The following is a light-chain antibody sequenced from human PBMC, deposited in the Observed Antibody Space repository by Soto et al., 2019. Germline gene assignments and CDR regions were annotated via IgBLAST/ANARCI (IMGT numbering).Light chain of an antibody. CDR2: GAS. J-gene: IGKJ1*01. Sequence: EIVMTQSPATLSVSQGERATLSCRASQSVSSNLAWYQQKPGQAPRLLIYGASTRATGIPARFSGSGSGTESTLTISSLQSEDFAVYYCQQYNNWPRTFGQGTKVDIK. V-gene: IGKV3-15*01. CDR1: QSVSSN. CDR3: QQYNNWPRT.